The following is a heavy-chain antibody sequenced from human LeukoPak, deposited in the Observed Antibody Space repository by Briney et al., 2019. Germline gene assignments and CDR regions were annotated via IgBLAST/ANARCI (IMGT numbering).Heavy chain of an antibody. CDR1: GYTFTSYY. Sequence: ASVKVSCKASGYTFTSYYMHWVRQAPGQGLEWMGIINPSGGSTSYAQKFQGRVTMTRDMSTSTVYMELSSLRSEDTAVYYCAREEDYYDSSGIDAFDIWGQGTMVTVSS. D-gene: IGHD3-22*01. CDR2: INPSGGST. V-gene: IGHV1-46*01. CDR3: AREEDYYDSSGIDAFDI. J-gene: IGHJ3*02.